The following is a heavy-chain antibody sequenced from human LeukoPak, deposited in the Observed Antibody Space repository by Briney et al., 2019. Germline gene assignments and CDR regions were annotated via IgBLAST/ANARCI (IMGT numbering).Heavy chain of an antibody. J-gene: IGHJ6*03. CDR1: GYTFTSYG. CDR3: ARRGAYCSSTSCYAYYYMDV. D-gene: IGHD2-2*01. V-gene: IGHV1-18*01. Sequence: ASVKVSCKASGYTFTSYGISWVRQAPGQGLEWMGWISAYNGNTNYAQKLQGRVTMTTDTSTGTAYMELRSLRSDDTAVYYCARRGAYCSSTSCYAYYYMDVWGKGTTVTVSS. CDR2: ISAYNGNT.